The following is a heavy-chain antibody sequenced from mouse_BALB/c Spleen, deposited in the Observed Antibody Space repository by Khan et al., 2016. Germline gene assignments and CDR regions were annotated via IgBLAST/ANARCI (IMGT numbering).Heavy chain of an antibody. J-gene: IGHJ4*01. CDR2: IFPGSGST. V-gene: IGHV1-77*01. CDR3: ARSYYGYLAMYY. D-gene: IGHD1-2*01. Sequence: QVQLKQSGTELPRPGASVKLSCKASGYTFTDYYLHWVMQRTGQGLEWIGEIFPGSGSTYYNEKFKGKASLTADTSSSTAYMQLSSLTSEDSAVYFCARSYYGYLAMYYSGHGASVTVSS. CDR1: GYTFTDYY.